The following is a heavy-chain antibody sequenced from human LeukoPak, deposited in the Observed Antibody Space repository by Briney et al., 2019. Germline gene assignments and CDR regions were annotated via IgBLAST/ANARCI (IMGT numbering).Heavy chain of an antibody. D-gene: IGHD3-3*01. CDR2: ISYDGSNK. Sequence: PGGSLRLSCAASGFTLSSYAMHWVRQAPGKGLEWVAVISYDGSNKYYADSVKGRFTISRDNSKNTLYLQMNSLRAEDTAVYYCARSLFDRLVRDWGQGTLVTVSS. CDR3: ARSLFDRLVRD. CDR1: GFTLSSYA. J-gene: IGHJ4*02. V-gene: IGHV3-30-3*01.